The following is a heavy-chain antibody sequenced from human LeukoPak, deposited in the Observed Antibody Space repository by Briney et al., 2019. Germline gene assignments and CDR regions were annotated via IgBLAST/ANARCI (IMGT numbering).Heavy chain of an antibody. CDR1: GISLSNYD. Sequence: PGGSLRLSCAASGISLSNYDMTWVRQAPARGLEWVSDIRGSGCTYYAYSVKGRFTLSRDNAKNTLYLQMSSLRAEDTAVYYCANFIAASATGFQHWGQGTLVTVSS. D-gene: IGHD6-6*01. J-gene: IGHJ1*01. CDR2: IRGSGCT. CDR3: ANFIAASATGFQH. V-gene: IGHV3-23*01.